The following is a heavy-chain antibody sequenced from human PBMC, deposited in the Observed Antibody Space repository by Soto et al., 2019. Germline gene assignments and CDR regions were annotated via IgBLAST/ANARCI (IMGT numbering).Heavy chain of an antibody. J-gene: IGHJ6*02. CDR1: GGSISSSNW. Sequence: QVQRQESGPGLVKPSGTLSLTCDVSGGSISSSNWWSWGSHPPGKGLEWIGEIYQSGTTHYNPSFRGRVTISVDKYKNQFYLKLNSVTAADTAVYYCARVGYCSGGSCYPTDYGMDVWGQGNTVIVSS. D-gene: IGHD2-15*01. V-gene: IGHV4-4*02. CDR3: ARVGYCSGGSCYPTDYGMDV. CDR2: IYQSGTT.